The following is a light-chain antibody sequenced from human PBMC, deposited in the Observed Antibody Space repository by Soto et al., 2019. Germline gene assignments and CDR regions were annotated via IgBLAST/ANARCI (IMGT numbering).Light chain of an antibody. CDR2: GAS. V-gene: IGKV3-20*01. CDR3: QQYSSSLLT. Sequence: EIVLTQSPCTLSLSPGERATLSCRASQSVSSSYLAWYQQKPGQAPRLLIYGASSRATGIPARFSGSGSGTDFTLTISRLEPEDFAVYYCQQYSSSLLTFGQGTRLEIK. CDR1: QSVSSSY. J-gene: IGKJ5*01.